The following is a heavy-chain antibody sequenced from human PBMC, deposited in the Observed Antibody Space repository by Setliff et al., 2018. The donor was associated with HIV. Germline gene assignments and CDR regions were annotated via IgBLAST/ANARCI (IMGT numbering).Heavy chain of an antibody. Sequence: TLSLTCAVSGFSISRSYYWAWIRQPPGKGLEWIASAYYSGSTNYNPSLKSRVTISVDTSKNQFSLKLSSVTAADTAVYYCARGQNGGISGVDWGQGTLVTVSS. V-gene: IGHV4-38-2*01. CDR3: ARGQNGGISGVD. J-gene: IGHJ4*02. CDR1: GFSISRSYY. D-gene: IGHD3-3*01. CDR2: AYYSGST.